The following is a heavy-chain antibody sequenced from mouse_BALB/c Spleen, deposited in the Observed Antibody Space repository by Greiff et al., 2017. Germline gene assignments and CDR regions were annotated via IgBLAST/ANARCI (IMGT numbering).Heavy chain of an antibody. D-gene: IGHD2-10*02. Sequence: VHVKQSGPELEKPGASVKISCKASGYSFTGYNMNWVKQSNGKSLEWIGNIDPYYGGTSYNHKFKGKATLTVDKSSSTAYMQLKSLTSEDSAVYYCARSGYGNYEAWFAYWGQGTLVTVSA. CDR3: ARSGYGNYEAWFAY. CDR2: IDPYYGGT. J-gene: IGHJ3*01. V-gene: IGHV1-39*01. CDR1: GYSFTGYN.